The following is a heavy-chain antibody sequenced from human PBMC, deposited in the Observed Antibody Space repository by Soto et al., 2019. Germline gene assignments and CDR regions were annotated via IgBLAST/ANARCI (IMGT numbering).Heavy chain of an antibody. CDR3: ARDSSPEYYGSGSYYNSYYYYYGMDV. J-gene: IGHJ6*02. CDR1: GFTFSSYA. CDR2: ISYDGSNK. V-gene: IGHV3-30-3*01. Sequence: QVQLVESGGGVVQPGRSLRLSCAASGFTFSSYAMHWLRQAPGKGLEWVAVISYDGSNKYYADSVKGRFTISRDNSKNTLYLQMNRLRAEDAAVYYCARDSSPEYYGSGSYYNSYYYYYGMDVWGQGTTVTVSS. D-gene: IGHD3-10*01.